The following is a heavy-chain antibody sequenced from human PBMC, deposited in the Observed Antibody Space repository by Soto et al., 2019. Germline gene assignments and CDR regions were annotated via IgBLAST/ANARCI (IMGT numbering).Heavy chain of an antibody. Sequence: PGGSLRLSCAASGFTFSSYGMHWVRQAPGKGLEWVAVISYDGSNKYYADSVKGRFTISRDNSKNTLYLQMNSLRAEDTAVYYCAKDDYSLRYYYYGMDVWGQGTTVTVSS. J-gene: IGHJ6*02. CDR2: ISYDGSNK. V-gene: IGHV3-30*18. CDR3: AKDDYSLRYYYYGMDV. CDR1: GFTFSSYG. D-gene: IGHD4-4*01.